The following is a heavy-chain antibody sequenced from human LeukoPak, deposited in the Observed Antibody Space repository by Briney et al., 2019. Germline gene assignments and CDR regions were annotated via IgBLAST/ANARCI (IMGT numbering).Heavy chain of an antibody. V-gene: IGHV3-74*01. CDR2: ICPDGTGI. J-gene: IGHJ4*02. CDR3: VRDFRSADY. Sequence: XGSLRLSCAASGFIFSFYCMHWVRQAPGKGPMWVSRICPDGTGISYADSVKARFTTSRDNAKNTVYLQMNSLREEDTAVYYCVRDFRSADYWGQGTLVTVSS. CDR1: GFIFSFYC.